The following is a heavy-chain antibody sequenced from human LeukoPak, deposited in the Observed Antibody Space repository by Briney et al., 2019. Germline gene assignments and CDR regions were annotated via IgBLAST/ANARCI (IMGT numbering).Heavy chain of an antibody. CDR3: ASESGTTNGGLDY. J-gene: IGHJ4*02. Sequence: GGSLRLSCAASGFTVSGSYMSWVRQTPGKGLEWVPVIYPGGSPYYADSMKGRFTLSRDNSKNTVSLQMNSLRAEDTAVYYCASESGTTNGGLDYWGQGTLVTVSS. V-gene: IGHV3-53*01. CDR2: IYPGGSP. CDR1: GFTVSGSY. D-gene: IGHD1-7*01.